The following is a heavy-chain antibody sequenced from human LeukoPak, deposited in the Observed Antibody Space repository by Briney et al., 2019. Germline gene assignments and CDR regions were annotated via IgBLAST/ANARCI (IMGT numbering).Heavy chain of an antibody. D-gene: IGHD6-19*01. CDR1: GGSISSYY. J-gene: IGHJ6*02. Sequence: PSETLSLTCTVSGGSISSYYWSWIRQPAGKGLEWIGRIYTSGSTNYNPSLKSRVTMSVDTSKNQFSLKLSSVTAADTAVYYCARGGSIAVADPYYYYGMDVWGQGTTVTVSS. CDR3: ARGGSIAVADPYYYYGMDV. CDR2: IYTSGST. V-gene: IGHV4-4*07.